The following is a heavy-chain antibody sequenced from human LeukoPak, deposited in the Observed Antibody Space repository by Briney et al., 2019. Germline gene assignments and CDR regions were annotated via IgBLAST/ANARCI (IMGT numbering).Heavy chain of an antibody. Sequence: GGSLRLSCGASGFYFSSYSMNWVRQAPGKGLEWVSSINSGSTYMYYADSVKGRFTISRDNAKNSLHLQMDSLRAEDTAVYYCARVPYDFWSGSRRAYYFDYWGQGTLVTVSS. CDR1: GFYFSSYS. CDR2: INSGSTYM. V-gene: IGHV3-21*01. CDR3: ARVPYDFWSGSRRAYYFDY. J-gene: IGHJ4*02. D-gene: IGHD3-3*01.